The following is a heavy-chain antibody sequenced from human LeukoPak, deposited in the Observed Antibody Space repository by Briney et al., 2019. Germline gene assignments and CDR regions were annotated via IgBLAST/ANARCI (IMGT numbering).Heavy chain of an antibody. J-gene: IGHJ4*02. V-gene: IGHV4-59*01. CDR1: GGSITNYY. Sequence: SETLSLTCTVSGGSITNYYWSWVRQPPGKGLEWIAYIYHTGSTNYNPSLKSRVTISIDTSKNQFSLNLSSVTAADTAIYYCARGPTRYYFAYWGQGTLVTVSS. CDR2: IYHTGST. CDR3: ARGPTRYYFAY.